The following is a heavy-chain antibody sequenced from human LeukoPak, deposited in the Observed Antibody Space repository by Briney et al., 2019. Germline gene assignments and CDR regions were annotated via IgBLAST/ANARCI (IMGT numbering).Heavy chain of an antibody. V-gene: IGHV3-7*04. CDR2: IKQDGGGR. J-gene: IGHJ3*02. CDR3: ARTYGDYIFSPFDI. CDR1: GFTLSSYW. D-gene: IGHD4-17*01. Sequence: GGSLRLSCVASGFTLSSYWMSWVRQAPGKGLEWVANIKQDGGGRYYVESVKGRFTISRDNAKNSLYLQMNSLRAEDTAVYYCARTYGDYIFSPFDIWGQGTMVTVSS.